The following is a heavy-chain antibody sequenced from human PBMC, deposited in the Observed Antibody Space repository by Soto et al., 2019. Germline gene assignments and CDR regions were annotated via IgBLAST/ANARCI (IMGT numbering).Heavy chain of an antibody. CDR2: ISAYNGNT. J-gene: IGHJ4*02. CDR3: ARTPNEWLLGLE. CDR1: GYTFSSYG. D-gene: IGHD3-3*01. Sequence: QVKLVQSGGEVKKPGASVKISCKASGYTFSSYGISWVRKAPGQGLEWMGWISAYNGNTNYAQKFQGRVTMTTDTSTSTAYMELRSLRSDDTAIYYCARTPNEWLLGLEWGQGTLVTVSS. V-gene: IGHV1-18*01.